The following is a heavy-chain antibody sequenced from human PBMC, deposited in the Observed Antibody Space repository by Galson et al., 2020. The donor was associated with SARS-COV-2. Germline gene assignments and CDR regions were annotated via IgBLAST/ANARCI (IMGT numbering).Heavy chain of an antibody. CDR1: GDSFSDYW. CDR2: IYPRDADT. J-gene: IGHJ4*02. D-gene: IGHD3-22*01. CDR3: ARRIYDTGGYEVGFDY. Sequence: GESLKISCKGSGDSFSDYWIAWVRQMHGKGLEWMGIIYPRDADTAYSPSFQGQVTISVDESITTAYLQWSSVKASDTAIYYCARRIYDTGGYEVGFDYWGQGTPVTVSS. V-gene: IGHV5-51*01.